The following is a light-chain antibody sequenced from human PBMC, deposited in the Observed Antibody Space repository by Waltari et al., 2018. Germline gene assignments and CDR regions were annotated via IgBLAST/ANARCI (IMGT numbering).Light chain of an antibody. CDR1: QTIRSNN. V-gene: IGKV3-20*01. Sequence: LLTQSPVTLSLSPGEGATLPCRASQTIRSNNLAWYQQKLGQTPRLLIFGATNRATDVPDRFSGSGSGTDFSLMITRLEPEDSAVYFCQHYGTSSWTFGQGTRVEMK. J-gene: IGKJ1*01. CDR2: GAT. CDR3: QHYGTSSWT.